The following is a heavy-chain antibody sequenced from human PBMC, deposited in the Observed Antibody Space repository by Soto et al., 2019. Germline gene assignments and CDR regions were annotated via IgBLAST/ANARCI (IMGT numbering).Heavy chain of an antibody. Sequence: SQTLSLTCAISGDSVSSNSAAWNWIRQSPSRGLEWLGRTYYRSKWYNDYTVSVKSRITINPDTSKKQFSLKLNTVTPEDTAVYYCARDSTRDIVVVPAASFDYWGQGTLVTVSS. V-gene: IGHV6-1*01. J-gene: IGHJ4*02. D-gene: IGHD2-2*01. CDR2: TYYRSKWYN. CDR3: ARDSTRDIVVVPAASFDY. CDR1: GDSVSSNSAA.